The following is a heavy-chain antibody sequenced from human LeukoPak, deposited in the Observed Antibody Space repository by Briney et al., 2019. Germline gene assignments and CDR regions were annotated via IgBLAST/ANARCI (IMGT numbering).Heavy chain of an antibody. CDR2: IYYSGST. J-gene: IGHJ6*03. D-gene: IGHD1-26*01. CDR3: AREGSNPYYYYMDV. CDR1: GGSISSGSYY. V-gene: IGHV4-61*01. Sequence: SETLSLTCTVSGGSISSGSYYWSWIRQPPGKGLEWIGYIYYSGSTNYNPSLKSRVTLSVDTSKNQFSLKLSSVTAADTAVYYCAREGSNPYYYYMDVWGKGTTVTISS.